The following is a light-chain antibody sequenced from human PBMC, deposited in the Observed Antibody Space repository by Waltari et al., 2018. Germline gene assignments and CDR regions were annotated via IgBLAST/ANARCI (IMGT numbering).Light chain of an antibody. CDR3: QQYNNWPPLFT. J-gene: IGKJ3*01. V-gene: IGKV3-15*01. Sequence: ETVMTQSPATLSVSPGDRATLSCRASQSVSSNLAWYQQKPGQAPRLLIYVASTRATGIPARFSGSGSGTEFTLTISSLQSEDFAVYYCQQYNNWPPLFTFGPGTKVDIK. CDR2: VAS. CDR1: QSVSSN.